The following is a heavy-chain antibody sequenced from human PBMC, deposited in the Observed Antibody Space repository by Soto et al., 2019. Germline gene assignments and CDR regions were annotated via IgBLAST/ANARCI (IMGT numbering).Heavy chain of an antibody. CDR1: GYSFTSYW. D-gene: IGHD3-10*01. CDR3: ARHRPFLGVIIFPHDAFDI. Sequence: PGESLKISCKGSGYSFTSYWIGWVRQMPGKGLEWMGIIYPGDSDTRYSPSFQGQVTISADKSISTAYLQWSSLKASDTAMYYCARHRPFLGVIIFPHDAFDIWGQRTRVTVSS. CDR2: IYPGDSDT. V-gene: IGHV5-51*01. J-gene: IGHJ3*02.